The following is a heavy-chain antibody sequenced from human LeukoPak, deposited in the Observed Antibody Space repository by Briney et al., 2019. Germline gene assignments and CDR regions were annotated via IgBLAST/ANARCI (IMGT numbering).Heavy chain of an antibody. Sequence: GGSLRLSCAASGFTFDDYGMSWVRQAPGKGLEWVSAISGSGGSTYYADSVKGRFTISRDNSKNTLYLQMNSLRAEDTAVYYCAKDTNYYDSSGYYLNFDYWGQGTLVTVSS. D-gene: IGHD3-22*01. V-gene: IGHV3-23*01. CDR2: ISGSGGST. J-gene: IGHJ4*02. CDR3: AKDTNYYDSSGYYLNFDY. CDR1: GFTFDDYG.